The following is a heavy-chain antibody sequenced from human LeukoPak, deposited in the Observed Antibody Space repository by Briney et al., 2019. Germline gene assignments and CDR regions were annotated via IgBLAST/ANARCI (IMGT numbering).Heavy chain of an antibody. D-gene: IGHD6-13*01. J-gene: IGHJ4*02. CDR1: GGSISSYY. CDR3: AGTGYSSSP. CDR2: IYYSGST. Sequence: SETLSLTCTVSGGSISSYYWSWIGQPPGKGLEWIGYIYYSGSTNYNPSLKSRVTISVDTSKNQFSLKLSSVTAADTAVYYCAGTGYSSSPWGQGTLVTVSS. V-gene: IGHV4-59*08.